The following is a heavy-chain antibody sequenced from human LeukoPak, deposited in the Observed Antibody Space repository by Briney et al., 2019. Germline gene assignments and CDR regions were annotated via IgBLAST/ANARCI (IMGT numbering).Heavy chain of an antibody. CDR3: ARAGSSWEIDNWFDP. CDR2: IIPIFGTA. J-gene: IGHJ5*02. D-gene: IGHD1-26*01. Sequence: ASVNVSCKASGGTFSSYATSWVRQAPGQGLEWMGGIIPIFGTANYAQKFQGRVTITADESTSTAYMELSSLRSEDTAVYYCARAGSSWEIDNWFDPWGQGTLVTVSS. CDR1: GGTFSSYA. V-gene: IGHV1-69*13.